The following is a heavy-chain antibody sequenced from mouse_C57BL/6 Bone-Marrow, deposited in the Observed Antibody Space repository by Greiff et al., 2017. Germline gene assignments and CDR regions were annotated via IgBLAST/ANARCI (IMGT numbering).Heavy chain of an antibody. J-gene: IGHJ2*01. Sequence: QVQLQQSGAELARPGASVKLSCKASGYTFTSYGISWVKQRTGPGLEWIGEIYPGSGNTYYNEKFKGKATLTAAKSSSTAYLELRRLPSDDSVVYFAARTRNYYSSSYGYFDYWGQGTTLTVSS. D-gene: IGHD1-1*01. CDR3: ARTRNYYSSSYGYFDY. CDR2: IYPGSGNT. V-gene: IGHV1-81*01. CDR1: GYTFTSYG.